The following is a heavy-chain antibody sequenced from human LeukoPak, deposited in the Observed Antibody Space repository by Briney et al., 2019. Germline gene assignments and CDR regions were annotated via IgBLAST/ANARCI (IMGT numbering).Heavy chain of an antibody. D-gene: IGHD5-18*01. CDR1: GFTFSSYG. Sequence: PGRSLRLSCAASGFTFSSYGMHWVRQAPGKGLEWVAVISYDGSNKYYADSVKGRFTISRDNSKNMLYLQMNSLRAEDTAVYYCAKDPYSYGLNYFDYWGQGTLVTVSS. V-gene: IGHV3-30*18. CDR3: AKDPYSYGLNYFDY. CDR2: ISYDGSNK. J-gene: IGHJ4*02.